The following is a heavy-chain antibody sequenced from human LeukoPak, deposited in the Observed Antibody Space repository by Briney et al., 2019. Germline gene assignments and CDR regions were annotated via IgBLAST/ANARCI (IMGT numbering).Heavy chain of an antibody. CDR1: GESISSGNYY. Sequence: SETLSLTCNVSGESISSGNYYWTWIRQPAGKGLEWIGRIHSSGFANYNRSLKSRVTISRDTSKNQLSLKVSSVTAADTAAYFCVSSRVATPPYNYGMDVWGQGTTVVVSS. J-gene: IGHJ6*02. CDR3: VSSRVATPPYNYGMDV. CDR2: IHSSGFA. D-gene: IGHD3-3*01. V-gene: IGHV4-61*02.